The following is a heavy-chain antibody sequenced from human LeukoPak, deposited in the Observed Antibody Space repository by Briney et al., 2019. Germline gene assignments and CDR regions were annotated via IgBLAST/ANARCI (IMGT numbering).Heavy chain of an antibody. Sequence: SETLSLTCTVSGGSFSSYYWSWIRQPPGKGLEWIGYIYYSGSTSYNPSLKSRVTTSVDTSKNQFSLKLSSVTAADTAVYYCARCIAVAGTLWFDPWGQGTLVTVSS. CDR3: ARCIAVAGTLWFDP. CDR2: IYYSGST. V-gene: IGHV4-59*08. J-gene: IGHJ5*02. D-gene: IGHD6-19*01. CDR1: GGSFSSYY.